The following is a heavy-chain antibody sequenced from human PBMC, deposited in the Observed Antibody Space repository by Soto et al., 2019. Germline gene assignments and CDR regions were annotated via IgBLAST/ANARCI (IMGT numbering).Heavy chain of an antibody. CDR3: ARRDYDWLIGY. D-gene: IGHD5-12*01. CDR2: INHSGST. V-gene: IGHV4-34*01. Sequence: NPSETLSLTCAVYGGSFSGYYWSWIRQPPGKGLEWIGEINHSGSTNYNPSLKSRVTISVDTSKNQFSLKLSSVTAADTAVYYCARRDYDWLIGYWGQGTLVTVSS. CDR1: GGSFSGYY. J-gene: IGHJ4*02.